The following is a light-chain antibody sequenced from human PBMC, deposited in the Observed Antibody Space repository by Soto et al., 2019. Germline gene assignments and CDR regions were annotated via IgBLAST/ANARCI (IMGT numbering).Light chain of an antibody. CDR1: QSVRSTF. V-gene: IGKV3-20*01. CDR3: QQYHASPLNT. J-gene: IGKJ2*01. Sequence: VLPQSPDTLSLSPGDRATLSCRASQSVRSTFLAWYQQKPGQAPRLLIYGASNRAAGIPERFSGSASGTEFTLTISRLEPDDSAVYYCQQYHASPLNTFGQGTKLQIE. CDR2: GAS.